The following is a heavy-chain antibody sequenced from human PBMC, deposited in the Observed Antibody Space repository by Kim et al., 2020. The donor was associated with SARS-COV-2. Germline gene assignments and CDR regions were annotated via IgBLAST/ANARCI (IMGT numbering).Heavy chain of an antibody. CDR3: ARSGRDITIFGRKLDY. Sequence: SETLSLTCAVSGGSISSSNWWSWVRQHPGKGLEWIGDIYHSGSTNYNPSLKSRVTISVDKSKNQFSLKLSSVTAADTAVYYCARSGRDITIFGRKLDYWGQGTLVTVSS. V-gene: IGHV4-4*02. D-gene: IGHD3-3*01. CDR1: GGSISSSNW. J-gene: IGHJ4*02. CDR2: IYHSGST.